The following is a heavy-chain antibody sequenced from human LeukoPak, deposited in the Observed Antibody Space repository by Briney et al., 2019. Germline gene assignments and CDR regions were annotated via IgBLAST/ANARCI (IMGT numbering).Heavy chain of an antibody. CDR1: GFIFSNAS. V-gene: IGHV3-23*01. D-gene: IGHD3-10*01. CDR3: AKEIYAYGSRGFNY. J-gene: IGHJ4*02. Sequence: GGSLRLSCAASGFIFSNASMAWVRQAPGKGLEWVSGVSSSGDYTYYANSVKGRFTISRDNSKNTLYLQLSSLRVEDTAVYYCAKEIYAYGSRGFNYWGQGTLVTVSS. CDR2: VSSSGDYT.